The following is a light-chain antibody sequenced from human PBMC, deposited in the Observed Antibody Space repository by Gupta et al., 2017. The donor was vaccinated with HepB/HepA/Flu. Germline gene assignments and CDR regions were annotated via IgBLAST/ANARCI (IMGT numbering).Light chain of an antibody. Sequence: DIVMTQSPDSLVVSLGERATITCKSSLSVLYSSSNKNYLAWYQQKAGQPPKVLISWASTRESGVPDRFSGSGSGTDFTLTISSLQAEDVAVYYCQQEDATPRTFGQGTKVEIK. V-gene: IGKV4-1*01. J-gene: IGKJ1*01. CDR3: QQEDATPRT. CDR2: WAS. CDR1: LSVLYSSSNKNY.